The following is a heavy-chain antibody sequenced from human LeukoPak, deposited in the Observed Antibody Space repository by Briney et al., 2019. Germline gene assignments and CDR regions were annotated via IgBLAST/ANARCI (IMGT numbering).Heavy chain of an antibody. Sequence: GGSLRLSCAASGFTSSSYALNRVRPAPGKGLEWVATVSGSGDRMYHADSVKGRFTISRDNSKNTIYLQMNSLRAEDTALYYCAKAAAAPGFDFWGQGTLVTVSS. J-gene: IGHJ4*02. CDR1: GFTSSSYA. CDR3: AKAAAAPGFDF. D-gene: IGHD6-13*01. V-gene: IGHV3-23*01. CDR2: VSGSGDRM.